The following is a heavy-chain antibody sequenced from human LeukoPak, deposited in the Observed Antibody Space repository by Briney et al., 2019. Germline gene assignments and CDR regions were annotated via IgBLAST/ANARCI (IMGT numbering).Heavy chain of an antibody. D-gene: IGHD3-22*01. Sequence: GGSLRLSCAASGFTFSNAYMNWVRQAPGKGLMWVSRINTDGSNTHYADSVKGRFTISRDNAKNTLYLQMNGLRVEDTAVYYCVVWGEDRSGHRFDFWGQGTLVTVSS. V-gene: IGHV3-74*01. CDR1: GFTFSNAY. CDR3: VVWGEDRSGHRFDF. CDR2: INTDGSNT. J-gene: IGHJ4*02.